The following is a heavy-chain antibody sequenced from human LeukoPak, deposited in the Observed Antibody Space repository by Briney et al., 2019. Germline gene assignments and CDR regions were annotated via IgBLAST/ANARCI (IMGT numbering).Heavy chain of an antibody. CDR1: GVSISSSNHY. D-gene: IGHD1-26*01. J-gene: IGHJ4*02. V-gene: IGHV4-39*01. CDR3: ARQGGRGGAASLCQY. Sequence: SETLSLTCTVSGVSISSSNHYSGWIRQPPGKGLEWIGSMYYSGTTYYNPSLKSRVTISVDTSKNQFSLNLISVTAADTAIFYCARQGGRGGAASLCQYWGQGKLVTVSS. CDR2: MYYSGTT.